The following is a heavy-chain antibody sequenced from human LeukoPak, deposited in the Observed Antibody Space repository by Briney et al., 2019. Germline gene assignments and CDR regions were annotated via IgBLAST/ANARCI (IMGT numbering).Heavy chain of an antibody. CDR2: IDKKDKGYATAT. D-gene: IGHD1-26*01. V-gene: IGHV3-73*01. CDR1: GFTFSGSA. CDR3: TRDSGTYSWFDP. J-gene: IGHJ5*02. Sequence: PGGSLKLSCAASGFTFSGSAIHWVRQSSGKGLERVGQIDKKDKGYATATAYAASVKGRFTISRDDSINTAYLQMKSLKTEDTALYYCTRDSGTYSWFDPWGQGTLVTVSS.